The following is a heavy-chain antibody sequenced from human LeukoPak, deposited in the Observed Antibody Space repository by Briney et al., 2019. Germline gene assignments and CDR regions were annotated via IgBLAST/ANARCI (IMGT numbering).Heavy chain of an antibody. CDR2: IYYSGST. J-gene: IGHJ5*02. CDR3: ARDSSGWYHWFDR. D-gene: IGHD6-19*01. Sequence: SETLSLTCTVSGGSLSSYYWSWLRQPPGKGLEWIGYIYYSGSTNYNPSLKSRVTISVDTSKNQFSLKLSSVTAADTAVYYCARDSSGWYHWFDRWGQGTLVTVSS. CDR1: GGSLSSYY. V-gene: IGHV4-59*01.